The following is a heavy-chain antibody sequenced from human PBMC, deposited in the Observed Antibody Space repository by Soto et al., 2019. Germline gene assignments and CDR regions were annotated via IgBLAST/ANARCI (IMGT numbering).Heavy chain of an antibody. CDR3: ASMGYHYGSGSYPLDY. Sequence: SETLSLTCTVSGGSISSYYWTWIRQPPGKGLEWIGFIYNSWSTHYNPSLRSRVTISVDTSKNQFSLKLRSVTAADTAVYYCASMGYHYGSGSYPLDYWGQGTLVTVSS. CDR1: GGSISSYY. V-gene: IGHV4-59*08. CDR2: IYNSWST. J-gene: IGHJ4*02. D-gene: IGHD3-10*01.